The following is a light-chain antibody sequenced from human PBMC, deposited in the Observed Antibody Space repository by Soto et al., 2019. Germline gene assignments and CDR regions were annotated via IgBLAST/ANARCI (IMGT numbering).Light chain of an antibody. CDR2: AAS. V-gene: IGKV1-16*01. CDR1: EDIPNY. J-gene: IGKJ1*01. Sequence: DIQMTQSPSSLSASVGDTVTITCRASEDIPNYLVWIQQKPGKAPQSLIYAASSLQRVVPPRFSVTGCVTDFTLTIRTLQPEDFATYYCQAYYACPRTFGQGTKVEIK. CDR3: QAYYACPRT.